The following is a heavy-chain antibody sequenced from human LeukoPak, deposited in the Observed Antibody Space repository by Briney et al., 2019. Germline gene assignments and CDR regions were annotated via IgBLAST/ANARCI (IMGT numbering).Heavy chain of an antibody. CDR3: ARAGVPDAFDI. CDR2: IYYSGST. D-gene: IGHD1-1*01. V-gene: IGHV4-59*01. J-gene: IGHJ3*02. Sequence: SETLSLTCTVSGGSISSYYWSWIRQPPGEGLEWIGYIYYSGSTNYNPSLKSRVTISVDTSKNQFSLKLSSVTAADTAVYYCARAGVPDAFDIWGQGTMVTVSS. CDR1: GGSISSYY.